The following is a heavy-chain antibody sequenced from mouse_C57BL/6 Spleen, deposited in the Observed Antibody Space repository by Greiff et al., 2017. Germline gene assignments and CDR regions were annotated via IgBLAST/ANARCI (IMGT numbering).Heavy chain of an antibody. CDR1: GYTFTSYW. J-gene: IGHJ2*01. Sequence: VQLQQPGAELVRPGSSVKLSCKASGYTFTSYWMHWVKQRPIQGLEWIGNIDPSDSETHYNQKFKDKATLTVDKSSSTAYMQLSSLTPEDSAVYYCAREGIYDGYYDFDYWGQGTTLTVSS. CDR2: IDPSDSET. D-gene: IGHD2-3*01. V-gene: IGHV1-52*01. CDR3: AREGIYDGYYDFDY.